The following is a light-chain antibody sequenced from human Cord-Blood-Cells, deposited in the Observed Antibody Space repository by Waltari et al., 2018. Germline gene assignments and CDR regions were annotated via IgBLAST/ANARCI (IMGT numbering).Light chain of an antibody. CDR1: SIYFGSYHL. CDR3: CSYAGSSTYV. CDR2: EGS. Sequence: HSALTQPSSVSGSPFQSLPISCTGTSIYFGSYHLVSLYQQHPGQAPNLMIYEGSKRPSGVSNRFSGSKSGNTASLTISGLHAEDEADYYCCSYAGSSTYVFGTGNKVTGL. J-gene: IGLJ1*01. V-gene: IGLV2-23*01.